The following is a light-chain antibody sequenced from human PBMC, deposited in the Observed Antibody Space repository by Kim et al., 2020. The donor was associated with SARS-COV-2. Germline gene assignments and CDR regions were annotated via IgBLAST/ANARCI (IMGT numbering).Light chain of an antibody. CDR1: QSVSSNY. CDR3: QHYGSSASWT. J-gene: IGKJ1*01. CDR2: GTS. Sequence: EIVLTQSPGTLSLSPGERVTLSCRASQSVSSNYLAWYQQKPGQAPRLLIYGTSSRATGIPDRFSGSGSGTDFTLTITRLEPEDFAVYFCQHYGSSASWTFGQGTKVDIK. V-gene: IGKV3-20*01.